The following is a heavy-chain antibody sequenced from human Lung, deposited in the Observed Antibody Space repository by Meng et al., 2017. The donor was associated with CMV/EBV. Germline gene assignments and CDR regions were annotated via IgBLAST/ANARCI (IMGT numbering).Heavy chain of an antibody. CDR3: AKAGGYCTGASCYPNWFDP. CDR1: GFTFSTYA. CDR2: ITGSGDDT. J-gene: IGHJ5*02. D-gene: IGHD2-2*01. V-gene: IGHV3-23*01. Sequence: ETLSLXCAASGFTFSTYAMSWVRQAPGKRLEWLSAITGSGDDTYYADSVRGRFTISRDNSKNTLSLQMNSLRAEDTALYYCAKAGGYCTGASCYPNWFDPWGLGXLVTVSS.